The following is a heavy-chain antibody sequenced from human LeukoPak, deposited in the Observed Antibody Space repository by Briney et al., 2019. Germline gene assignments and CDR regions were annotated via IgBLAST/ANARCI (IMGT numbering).Heavy chain of an antibody. J-gene: IGHJ4*02. D-gene: IGHD3-22*01. V-gene: IGHV4-59*12. Sequence: SETLSLTCTVSGGSISSYYWSWIRQPPGKGLEWLGYIYYSGSTNYNPSLKSRVTVSVDTSKNQVSLKLSSVTAADTAVYYCARDRYYYDSSGYVFDFWGQGTLVTVSS. CDR2: IYYSGST. CDR3: ARDRYYYDSSGYVFDF. CDR1: GGSISSYY.